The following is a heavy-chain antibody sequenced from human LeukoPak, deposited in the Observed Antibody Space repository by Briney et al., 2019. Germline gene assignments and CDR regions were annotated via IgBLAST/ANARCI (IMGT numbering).Heavy chain of an antibody. CDR3: ARGNYGALDF. D-gene: IGHD3-10*01. Sequence: ASVKVSCKTSGYTFPSQGIAWVRQAAGQGLEWLGWINPYNGNTYYAQKVQGTVTMTTDTSATTAYMELRSLRSDDTAVYYCARGNYGALDFWGQGTMVTVSS. J-gene: IGHJ3*01. V-gene: IGHV1-18*01. CDR2: INPYNGNT. CDR1: GYTFPSQG.